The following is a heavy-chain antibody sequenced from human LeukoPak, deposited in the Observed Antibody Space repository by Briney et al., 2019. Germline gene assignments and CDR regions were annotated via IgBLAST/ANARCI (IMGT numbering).Heavy chain of an antibody. CDR1: GYSISSGYY. J-gene: IGHJ6*03. CDR2: IFHSGST. Sequence: SETLSLTCTVSGYSISSGYYWGWIRQPPGKGLEWIGTIFHSGSTYSNPSLKSRVTISVDTSKNQFSLKLSSVTAADTAVYYCARVGSWPYYYYMDVWGKGTTVTVSS. V-gene: IGHV4-38-2*02. CDR3: ARVGSWPYYYYMDV. D-gene: IGHD6-13*01.